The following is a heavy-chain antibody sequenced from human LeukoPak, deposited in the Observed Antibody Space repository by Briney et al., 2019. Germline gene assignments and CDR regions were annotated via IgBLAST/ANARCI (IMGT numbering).Heavy chain of an antibody. D-gene: IGHD4-11*01. CDR1: GYSISSGYY. CDR3: ARRQTLTTVTTNLYYFDY. CDR2: IYHSGST. Sequence: SETLSLTCAVSGYSISSGYYWGWIRQPPGKGLKWIGSIYHSGSTYYNPSLKSRVTISVDTSKNQFSLKLSSVTAADTAVYYCARRQTLTTVTTNLYYFDYWGQGTLVTVSS. V-gene: IGHV4-38-2*01. J-gene: IGHJ4*02.